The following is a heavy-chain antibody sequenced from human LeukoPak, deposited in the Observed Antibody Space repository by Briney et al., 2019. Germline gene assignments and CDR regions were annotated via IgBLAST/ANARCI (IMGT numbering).Heavy chain of an antibody. D-gene: IGHD3-22*01. CDR2: ISHRGST. V-gene: IGHV4-34*01. CDR3: ARAGDSSGYSDY. CDR1: GGSFSGYY. Sequence: SETLSLTCAVYGGSFSGYYWSWIRQPPGKGLEWIGEISHRGSTNYDPSLKSRVTISVDTSKNQFSLKLTSVTAADTAVYYCARAGDSSGYSDYWGQGTLVTVSS. J-gene: IGHJ4*02.